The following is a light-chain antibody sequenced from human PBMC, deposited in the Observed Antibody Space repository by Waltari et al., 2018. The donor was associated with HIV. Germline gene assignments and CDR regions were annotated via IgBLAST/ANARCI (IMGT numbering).Light chain of an antibody. CDR2: SNS. V-gene: IGLV1-44*01. CDR3: ATWDDSPQLGV. Sequence: QSVLTQPPSASGTPGQRVTISCSGGSSNIGVNTVTWYQPFPGTAPKLLIHSNSHRPSGVPDRFSGSKSGTSASLAISGLQSEDEADYYCATWDDSPQLGVFGGGTKLTVL. J-gene: IGLJ3*02. CDR1: SSNIGVNT.